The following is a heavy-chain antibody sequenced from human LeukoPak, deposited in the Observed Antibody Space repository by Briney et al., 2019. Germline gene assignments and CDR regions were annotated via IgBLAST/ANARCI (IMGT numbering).Heavy chain of an antibody. D-gene: IGHD7-27*01. CDR2: ISSTGNFI. CDR1: GFTFSSYA. J-gene: IGHJ4*02. Sequence: GGALRLSCAASGFTFSSYAMIGVRQAPGKGVEWVSSISSTGNFIYYADSLKGRSTVSRDNAKNSLYLQMNSLRAEDTAVYYCARDLWAHWGQGTLVTVSS. V-gene: IGHV3-21*01. CDR3: ARDLWAH.